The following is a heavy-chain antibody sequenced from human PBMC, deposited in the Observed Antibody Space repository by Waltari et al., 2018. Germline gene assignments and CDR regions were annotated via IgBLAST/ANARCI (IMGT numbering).Heavy chain of an antibody. J-gene: IGHJ5*02. CDR3: AREHTVIRRLSSSNWFDP. D-gene: IGHD2-21*01. V-gene: IGHV4-38-2*02. CDR1: SYSMTSGYY. Sequence: QVQLRESGPGLVKPSETLSLTCAVSSYSMTSGYYWGWIRPPPGKGLEWIGRIYHTGVPSYNPSRKSRVTISVVTSKTQFSLNLFSVTATDTAVYYCAREHTVIRRLSSSNWFDPWGQGTLVTVSS. CDR2: IYHTGVP.